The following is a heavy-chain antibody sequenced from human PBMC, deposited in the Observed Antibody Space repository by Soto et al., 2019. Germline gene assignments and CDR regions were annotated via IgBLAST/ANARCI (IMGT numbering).Heavy chain of an antibody. J-gene: IGHJ4*02. Sequence: SETLSLTCTVSGGSINNYYWSWFRRPPGKGLEWIGYIYYSGSTTYKPSLKSRVAISVDTSKNQFSLKLSFLTAADTAVYYCARPAYGPYYYDNSGYYYWGQGTLVTVSS. D-gene: IGHD3-22*01. V-gene: IGHV4-59*08. CDR2: IYYSGST. CDR3: ARPAYGPYYYDNSGYYY. CDR1: GGSINNYY.